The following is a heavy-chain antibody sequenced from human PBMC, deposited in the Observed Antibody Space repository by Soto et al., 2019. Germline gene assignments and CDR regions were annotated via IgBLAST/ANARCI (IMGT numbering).Heavy chain of an antibody. J-gene: IGHJ6*02. CDR1: GYTLTSYG. CDR2: ISAYNGNT. V-gene: IGHV1-18*01. CDR3: ARPRIAVAGTAGYYYYGMDV. D-gene: IGHD6-19*01. Sequence: GASVKVACKASGYTLTSYGISWVRQAPGQGLEWMGWISAYNGNTNYAQKLQGRVTMTTDTSTSTAYMELRSLRSDDTAVYYCARPRIAVAGTAGYYYYGMDVWGQGTTVTVSS.